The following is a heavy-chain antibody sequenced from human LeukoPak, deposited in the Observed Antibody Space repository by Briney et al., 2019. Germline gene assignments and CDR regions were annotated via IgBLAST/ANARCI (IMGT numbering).Heavy chain of an antibody. Sequence: ASVKVSCKASGGTFSSYAISWVRQAPGQGLEWMGRIIPIFGIANYAQKFQGRVTITADKSTSTAYMELSSMRSEDTAVYYCARVHSLPGGWGQGTLVTVSS. CDR3: ARVHSLPGG. V-gene: IGHV1-69*04. D-gene: IGHD2-21*01. J-gene: IGHJ4*02. CDR1: GGTFSSYA. CDR2: IIPIFGIA.